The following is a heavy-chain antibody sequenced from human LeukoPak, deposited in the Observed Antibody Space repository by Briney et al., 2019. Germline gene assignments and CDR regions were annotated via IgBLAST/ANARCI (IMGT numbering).Heavy chain of an antibody. J-gene: IGHJ6*04. Sequence: SGTLSLTCAVSGGSISSSNWWSWVRQPPGKGLEWIGEIYHSGSTNYNPSLKSRVTISVDKSKNQFSLKLSSVTAADTAVYYCARDDHIVVVPAAMNSGGYYYYYGTDVWGKGTTVTVSS. V-gene: IGHV4-4*02. CDR2: IYHSGST. CDR3: ARDDHIVVVPAAMNSGGYYYYYGTDV. CDR1: GGSISSSNW. D-gene: IGHD2-2*01.